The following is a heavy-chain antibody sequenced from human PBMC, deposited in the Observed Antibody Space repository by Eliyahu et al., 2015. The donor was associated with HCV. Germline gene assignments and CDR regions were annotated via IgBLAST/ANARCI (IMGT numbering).Heavy chain of an antibody. J-gene: IGHJ6*02. D-gene: IGHD4-17*01. CDR3: ARLNGGYGDYNYYYGMDV. CDR2: INHSGST. V-gene: IGHV4-34*01. Sequence: QVQLQQWGAGLLKPSETLSLTCAVYGGSFSGYYWSWIRQPPGKGLEWIGEINHSGSTNYNPSLKSRVTISVDTSKNQFSLKLSSVTAADTAVYYCARLNGGYGDYNYYYGMDVWGQGTTVTVSS. CDR1: GGSFSGYY.